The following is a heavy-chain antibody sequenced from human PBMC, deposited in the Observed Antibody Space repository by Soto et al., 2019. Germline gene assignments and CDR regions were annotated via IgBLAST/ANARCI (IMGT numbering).Heavy chain of an antibody. D-gene: IGHD3-3*01. CDR2: INAGNGNT. J-gene: IGHJ5*02. V-gene: IGHV1-3*01. CDR3: ARDSHYDFWSGYFFSVDTFDP. CDR1: GYTFTSYA. Sequence: GASVKVSCKASGYTFTSYAMHWVRQAPGQRLEWMGWINAGNGNTKYSQKFQGRVTITRDTSASTAYMELSSLRSEDTAVYYCARDSHYDFWSGYFFSVDTFDPWGQGTLVTVSS.